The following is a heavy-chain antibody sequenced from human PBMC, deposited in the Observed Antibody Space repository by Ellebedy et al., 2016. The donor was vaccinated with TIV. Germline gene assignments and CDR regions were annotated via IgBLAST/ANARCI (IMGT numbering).Heavy chain of an antibody. CDR3: GIAARLLY. CDR1: GFTFGDYA. D-gene: IGHD6-6*01. J-gene: IGHJ4*02. Sequence: GESLKISCTASGFTFGDYAMSWFRQAPGKGLEWVGFIRSKAYGGTTEYAASVKGRFTISRDDSKSIAYLQMNSLKTEDTAVYYCGIAARLLYWGQGTPVTVSS. CDR2: IRSKAYGGTT. V-gene: IGHV3-49*03.